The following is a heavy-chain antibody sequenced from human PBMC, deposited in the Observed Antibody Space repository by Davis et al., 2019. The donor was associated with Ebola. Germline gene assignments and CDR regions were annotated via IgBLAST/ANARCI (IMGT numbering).Heavy chain of an antibody. V-gene: IGHV1-2*06. CDR1: GYTFTGYP. CDR3: ARDYDSLIASATTLDY. CDR2: INPKSGGA. Sequence: AASVKVSCKTSGYTFTGYPMHWIRQAPGQGFEWMGRINPKSGGAVYSEKFQGRVTMTSDTSITTTYMELTRLRSDDTAVYYCARDYDSLIASATTLDYWGQGTLVTVAS. D-gene: IGHD3-22*01. J-gene: IGHJ4*02.